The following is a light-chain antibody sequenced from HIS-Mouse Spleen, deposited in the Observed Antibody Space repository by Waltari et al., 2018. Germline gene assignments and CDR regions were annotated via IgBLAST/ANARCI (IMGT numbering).Light chain of an antibody. Sequence: QSALTQPRSVSGSPGQSVTISCTGTSSDVGGYNYVSWYQQHPGKAPTLMIYDVSKRPSGVPVRVSGSKSGNTASLTISGLQAEDEADYYCCSYAGSYTYVVFGGGTKLTVL. CDR2: DVS. J-gene: IGLJ2*01. CDR3: CSYAGSYTYVV. V-gene: IGLV2-11*01. CDR1: SSDVGGYNY.